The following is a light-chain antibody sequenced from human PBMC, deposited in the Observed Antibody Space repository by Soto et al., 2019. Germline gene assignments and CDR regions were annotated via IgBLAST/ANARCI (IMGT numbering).Light chain of an antibody. J-gene: IGLJ1*01. Sequence: QSVLTHPASVSGSPGQSITISCTGTSSDVGSYNLVSWYQQHPGKAPKLMIYEGSKRPSGVSNRSSGSKSGNTASLTISGLQAEDEADYYCCSKTSTISYVFGTGTKVTVL. V-gene: IGLV2-14*02. CDR3: CSKTSTISYV. CDR2: EGS. CDR1: SSDVGSYNL.